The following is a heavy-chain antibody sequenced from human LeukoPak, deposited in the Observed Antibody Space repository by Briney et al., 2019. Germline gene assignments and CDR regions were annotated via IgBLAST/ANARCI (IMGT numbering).Heavy chain of an antibody. CDR3: ARERSGTFYFDY. Sequence: ASVKASCKASGYTFTNYYMHWVRQAPGQGLEWMGIIDPSGGSTTYAQKFQGRVTMTRDTSTSTVYMELTSLRSEDTAVSYCARERSGTFYFDYWGQGTLVTVSS. J-gene: IGHJ4*02. CDR2: IDPSGGST. D-gene: IGHD1-26*01. CDR1: GYTFTNYY. V-gene: IGHV1-46*01.